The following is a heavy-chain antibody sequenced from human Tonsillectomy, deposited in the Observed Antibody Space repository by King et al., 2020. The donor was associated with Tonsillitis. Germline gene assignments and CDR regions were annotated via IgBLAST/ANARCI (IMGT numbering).Heavy chain of an antibody. CDR2: INPNNAYT. J-gene: IGHJ4*02. V-gene: IGHV1-18*01. Sequence: QLVQSGAEVKEPGASVKVSYKTSGYTFYGLSWVRQAPRQGLEWMGWINPNNAYTHYAQNFQDRVTMTIDTSTTTAYMELRGLTSDDTALYFCASHGSARAQDYWGQGTLVTVSS. CDR1: GYTFYG. CDR3: ASHGSARAQDY.